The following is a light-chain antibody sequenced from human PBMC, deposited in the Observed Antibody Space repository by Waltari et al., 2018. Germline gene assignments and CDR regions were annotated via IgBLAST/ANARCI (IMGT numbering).Light chain of an antibody. CDR1: RNKVCNQG. V-gene: IGLV10-54*04. CDR2: RNN. J-gene: IGLJ3*02. CDR3: SAWDSGLTVWV. Sequence: QAGLTQPPSVSTDLRQPATPTCTVNRNKVCNQGAAWLQHHQGRPPKLVSYRNNTRPSGISERFSASRSGNTASLTITELQPEDEADYYCSAWDSGLTVWVFGGGTKLTVL.